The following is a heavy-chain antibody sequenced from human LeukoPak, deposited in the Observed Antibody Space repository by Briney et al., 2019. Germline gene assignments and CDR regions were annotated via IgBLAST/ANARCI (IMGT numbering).Heavy chain of an antibody. CDR2: ISGSSTHI. CDR1: GFSFSSYS. D-gene: IGHD2/OR15-2a*01. J-gene: IGHJ4*02. Sequence: GGSLRLSCAASGFSFSSYSMSWVRQAPGKGLKWVSAISGSSTHILYADSVKGRFTISRDDARNSLYLQMNSLRAEDTAVYYCAKFETRGNTDFDYWGQGTLVTVSS. CDR3: AKFETRGNTDFDY. V-gene: IGHV3-21*01.